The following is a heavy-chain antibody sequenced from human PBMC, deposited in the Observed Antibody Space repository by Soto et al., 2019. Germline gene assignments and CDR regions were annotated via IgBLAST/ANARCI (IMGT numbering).Heavy chain of an antibody. CDR2: MNPNSGNT. V-gene: IGHV1-8*01. Sequence: ASVKVSCKASGYTFTSYDINWVRQATGQGLEWMGWMNPNSGNTGYAQKFQGRVTMTRNTSISTAYMELSSLRDEDTAVYYCARCNYEEVYYYYYGMDVWGQGTTVTVSS. CDR3: ARCNYEEVYYYYYGMDV. J-gene: IGHJ6*02. CDR1: GYTFTSYD. D-gene: IGHD4-4*01.